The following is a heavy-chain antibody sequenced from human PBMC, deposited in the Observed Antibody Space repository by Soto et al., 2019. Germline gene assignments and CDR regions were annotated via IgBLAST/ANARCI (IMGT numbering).Heavy chain of an antibody. CDR1: FTFSMYS. CDR3: TRDEGGSYDSWFHP. Sequence: EVPVVESGGGLVKPGGSLTLSCNFTFSMYSMNWVRQAPGKGLEWVASISSGAAYIKYADSVQGRFTISRDNAKNSVSLQMSSLRVEDTAVYFCTRDEGGSYDSWFHPWGQGTQVTVSA. J-gene: IGHJ5*02. D-gene: IGHD1-26*01. V-gene: IGHV3-21*01. CDR2: ISSGAAYI.